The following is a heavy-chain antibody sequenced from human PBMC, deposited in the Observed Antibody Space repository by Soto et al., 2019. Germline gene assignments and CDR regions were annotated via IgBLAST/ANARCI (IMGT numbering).Heavy chain of an antibody. Sequence: GGSLRLSCAASGFTFSSYSMNWVRQAPGKWLEWVSSISSSSSYIYYADSVKGRFTISRDNAKNSLYLQMNSLRAEDTAVYYCARDTLEDYCSSTSCYYYGMDVWGQGXTVTVYS. J-gene: IGHJ6*02. CDR1: GFTFSSYS. CDR3: ARDTLEDYCSSTSCYYYGMDV. D-gene: IGHD2-2*01. CDR2: ISSSSSYI. V-gene: IGHV3-21*01.